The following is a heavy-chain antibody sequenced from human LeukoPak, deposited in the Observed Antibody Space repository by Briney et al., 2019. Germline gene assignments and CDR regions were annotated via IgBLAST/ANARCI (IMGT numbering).Heavy chain of an antibody. CDR2: ISSSGLYI. CDR3: ATLRRSTYYYDSTDYYEDC. J-gene: IGHJ4*02. CDR1: GFTFNAYN. V-gene: IGHV3-21*06. Sequence: PGGSLRLSCAASGFTFNAYNMNWVRQAPGKGLEWVSSISSSGLYIYYADSLKGRFTVSRDNAKSSLYLHMNSLRAEGTAIYYCATLRRSTYYYDSTDYYEDCWGQGTLVTVSS. D-gene: IGHD3-22*01.